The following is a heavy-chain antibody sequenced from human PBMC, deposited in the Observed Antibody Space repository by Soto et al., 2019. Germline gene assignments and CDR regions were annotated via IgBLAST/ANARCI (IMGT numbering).Heavy chain of an antibody. CDR3: ARETYGDYVGYFDP. V-gene: IGHV4-39*02. Sequence: PSETLSLTCTVSGGSFSSSPGYYWGWMRQPPGKGLEWIGTVHPCGNTYYNPSFKSRVTISKDSSKNHFSLQLRSVTAADTAVYYCARETYGDYVGYFDPWGQGIQVTVSS. CDR2: VHPCGNT. D-gene: IGHD4-17*01. CDR1: GGSFSSSPGYY. J-gene: IGHJ5*02.